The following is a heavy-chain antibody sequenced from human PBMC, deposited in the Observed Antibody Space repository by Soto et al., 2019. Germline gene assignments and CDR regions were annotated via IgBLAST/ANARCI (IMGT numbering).Heavy chain of an antibody. V-gene: IGHV3-30-3*01. J-gene: IGHJ4*02. CDR1: GFTFSSYA. CDR3: AREPRPATYSSSWYLDY. CDR2: ISYDGSNK. Sequence: GGSLRLSCAASGFTFSSYAMHWVRQAPGKGLEWVAVISYDGSNKYYADSMKGRFTISRDNSKNTLYLQMNSLRAEDTAVYYCAREPRPATYSSSWYLDYWGQGTLVTVSS. D-gene: IGHD6-13*01.